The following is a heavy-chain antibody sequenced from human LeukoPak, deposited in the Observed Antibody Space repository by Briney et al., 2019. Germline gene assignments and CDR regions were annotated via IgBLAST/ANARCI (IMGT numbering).Heavy chain of an antibody. J-gene: IGHJ4*02. CDR1: GFTFSDYY. D-gene: IGHD3-22*01. CDR2: ISSSGSTI. CDR3: ARDRGYYYDSSGYYDY. V-gene: IGHV3-11*01. Sequence: GGSLRLSCAASGFTFSDYYMSRIRQAPGKGLEWVSYISSSGSTIYYADSVKGRFTISRDNAKNSLYLQMNSLRAEDTAVYYCARDRGYYYDSSGYYDYWGQGTLVTVSS.